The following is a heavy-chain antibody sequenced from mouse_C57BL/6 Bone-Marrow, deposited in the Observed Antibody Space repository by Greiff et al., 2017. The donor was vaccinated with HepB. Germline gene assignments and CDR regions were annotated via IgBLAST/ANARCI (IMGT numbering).Heavy chain of an antibody. V-gene: IGHV1-7*01. CDR1: GYTFTSYW. Sequence: QVQLQQSGAELAKPGASVKLSCKASGYTFTSYWMHWVKQRPGQGLEWIGYINPSRGYTKYNQKLKDKATLTADKSSSTAYMQLSSLTYEDSAVYYCSSPYYYGSRDFDYWGQGTTLTVSS. J-gene: IGHJ2*01. D-gene: IGHD1-1*01. CDR3: SSPYYYGSRDFDY. CDR2: INPSRGYT.